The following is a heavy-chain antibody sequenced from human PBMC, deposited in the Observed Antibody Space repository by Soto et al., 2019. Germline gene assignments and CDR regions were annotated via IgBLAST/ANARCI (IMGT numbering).Heavy chain of an antibody. D-gene: IGHD5-12*01. CDR1: GYTFTSYY. J-gene: IGHJ4*02. V-gene: IGHV1-46*01. CDR2: INPSGGST. Sequence: ASVKVSCKASGYTFTSYYIHWVRQAPGQGLEWMGIINPSGGSTSYAQKNQGRITMTRDTSTTTVYMELSSLRSEDTAVYYCARGYSGYDYFDYWGQGTLVTVSS. CDR3: ARGYSGYDYFDY.